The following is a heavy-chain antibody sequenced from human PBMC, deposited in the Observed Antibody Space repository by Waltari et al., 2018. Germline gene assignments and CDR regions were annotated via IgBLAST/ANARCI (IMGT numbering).Heavy chain of an antibody. CDR1: GGSFRGYY. D-gene: IGHD6-19*01. CDR2: INHSGST. J-gene: IGHJ4*02. V-gene: IGHV4-34*01. CDR3: ARGVGGYSSGWYYFDY. Sequence: QVQLQQWGAGLLKPSETLSLTCAVYGGSFRGYYWSWIRQPPGKGLEWIGEINHSGSTNYNPSLKSRVTISVDTSKNQFSLKLSSVTAADTAVYYCARGVGGYSSGWYYFDYWGQGTLVTVSS.